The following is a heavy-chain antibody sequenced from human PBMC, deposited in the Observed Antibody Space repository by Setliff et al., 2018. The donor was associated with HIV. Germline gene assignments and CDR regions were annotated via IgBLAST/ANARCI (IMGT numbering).Heavy chain of an antibody. J-gene: IGHJ6*04. D-gene: IGHD3-10*01. Sequence: GASVKVSCKASGYIFSGYYLHWVRQAPGQGLEWMGMINPSGASTSYAQKFQGRVTMTRDTSISTAYMELSSLTSEDTAVYWCARGKGVGGVIITGGLDVWGKGTTVTVSS. CDR2: INPSGAST. V-gene: IGHV1-46*01. CDR1: GYIFSGYY. CDR3: ARGKGVGGVIITGGLDV.